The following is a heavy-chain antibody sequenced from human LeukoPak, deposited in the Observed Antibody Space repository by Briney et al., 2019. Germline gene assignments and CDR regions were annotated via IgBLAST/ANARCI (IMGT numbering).Heavy chain of an antibody. J-gene: IGHJ3*02. Sequence: GGSLRLSCTASGFTFGDYTMNWFRQAPGKGLEWLGFIRGKPYGGTTEYAASVKGRFTISRDDSKSIAYVQMNSLKTEDTAVYFCRRENRGGYYDNAFDIWGQGTMVTVSS. CDR1: GFTFGDYT. CDR3: RRENRGGYYDNAFDI. CDR2: IRGKPYGGTT. V-gene: IGHV3-49*03. D-gene: IGHD3-22*01.